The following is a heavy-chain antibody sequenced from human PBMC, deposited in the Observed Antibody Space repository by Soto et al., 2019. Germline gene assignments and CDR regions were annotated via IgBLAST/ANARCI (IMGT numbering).Heavy chain of an antibody. J-gene: IGHJ6*03. CDR1: GFTLSGYA. CDR3: ARRARPDFYHMDV. Sequence: EVQLAESGGGLAQPGGSLRLSCAASGFTLSGYAMDWVRQAPGKGLEYVSGISSNGVGTYYANSVQGRFTISRDNSKNTVYLPMGILRPEDMAVYYCARRARPDFYHMDVWGKWTTVTVS. D-gene: IGHD6-6*01. V-gene: IGHV3-64*01. CDR2: ISSNGVGT.